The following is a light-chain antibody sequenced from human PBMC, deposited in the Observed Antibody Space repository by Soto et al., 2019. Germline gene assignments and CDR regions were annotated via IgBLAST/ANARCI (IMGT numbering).Light chain of an antibody. CDR2: WAS. J-gene: IGKJ1*01. CDR3: QQYYSIPRT. CDR1: QSVLYSSNNKNY. Sequence: DIVMTQSPDSLAVSLGERATIICKSSQSVLYSSNNKNYLALYQQKPGQPPKLLIYWASNGESGVPDRFSGNGSETDFTLTVSSLQAEDVAVYYCQQYYSIPRTFGQGTKVEVK. V-gene: IGKV4-1*01.